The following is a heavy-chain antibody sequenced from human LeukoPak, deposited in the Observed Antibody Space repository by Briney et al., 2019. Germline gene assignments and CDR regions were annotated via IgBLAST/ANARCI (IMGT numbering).Heavy chain of an antibody. CDR3: ARGGNYDILTGYYSDDIFDY. D-gene: IGHD3-9*01. Sequence: GGSLRLSCAASGFTFSSYGMHWVRQAPGKGLEWVAFIRYDGSNKYYADSVKGRFTISRDNSKNTLYLQMNSLRAEDTAVYYCARGGNYDILTGYYSDDIFDYWGQGTLVTVSS. V-gene: IGHV3-30*02. J-gene: IGHJ4*02. CDR2: IRYDGSNK. CDR1: GFTFSSYG.